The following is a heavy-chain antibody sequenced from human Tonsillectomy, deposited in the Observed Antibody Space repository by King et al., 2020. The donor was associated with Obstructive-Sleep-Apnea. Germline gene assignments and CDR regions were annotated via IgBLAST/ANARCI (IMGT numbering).Heavy chain of an antibody. CDR3: ARSLNYDFWSGFSY. D-gene: IGHD3-3*01. J-gene: IGHJ4*02. V-gene: IGHV3-30*04. CDR1: GFTFSSYA. Sequence: VQLVESGGGVVQPGRSLRLSCAASGFTFSSYAMHWVRQAPGNGLEWVAFISYDGSNTYEADSVKGRFTISRDNSKNTLYLQMNSLRAEDTAVYYCARSLNYDFWSGFSYWGQGTLVTVSS. CDR2: ISYDGSNT.